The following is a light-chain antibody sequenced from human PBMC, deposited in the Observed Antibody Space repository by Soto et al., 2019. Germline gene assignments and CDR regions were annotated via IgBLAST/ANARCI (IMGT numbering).Light chain of an antibody. CDR3: AAWDDSLNACV. V-gene: IGLV1-44*01. CDR1: SSNIGSKT. J-gene: IGLJ1*01. Sequence: QSVLTQAPSASGTPGQRVTISCSGSSSNIGSKTVNWYQQLPGMAPKLLIFNNHQRPSGVPDRFSGSKSGTSASLAISGLQSDDEAGYYCAAWDDSLNACVFGTGTKLTVL. CDR2: NNH.